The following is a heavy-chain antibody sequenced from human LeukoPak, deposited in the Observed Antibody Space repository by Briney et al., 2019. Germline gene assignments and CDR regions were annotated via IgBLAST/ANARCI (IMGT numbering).Heavy chain of an antibody. CDR2: ISSSGSTI. V-gene: IGHV3-11*04. CDR3: ARAEGYNWFDH. J-gene: IGHJ5*02. CDR1: GFTFNDYY. Sequence: GGSLRLSCAASGFTFNDYYMSWVRQAPGKGLEWGAYISSSGSTIYYADSVKGRFTISRDNAKNSLYLQMNSLRAEDTAVYYCARAEGYNWFDHWGQGTLVTVSS.